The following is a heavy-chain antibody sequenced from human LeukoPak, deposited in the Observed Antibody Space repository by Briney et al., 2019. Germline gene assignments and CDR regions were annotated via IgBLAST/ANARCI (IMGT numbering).Heavy chain of an antibody. J-gene: IGHJ3*02. CDR3: ARALRIAAAGPYQSAFDI. Sequence: GGSLRLPCAASRFTFSSYSMDWVRQAPGKGLEWVSYISSSSSTIYYADSVKGRFTISRDNAKNSLYLQMNSLRDEDTAVYYCARALRIAAAGPYQSAFDIWGQGTMVTVSS. CDR1: RFTFSSYS. V-gene: IGHV3-48*02. D-gene: IGHD6-13*01. CDR2: ISSSSSTI.